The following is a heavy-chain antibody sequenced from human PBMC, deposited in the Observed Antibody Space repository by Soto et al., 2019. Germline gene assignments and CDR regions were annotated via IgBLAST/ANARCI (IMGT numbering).Heavy chain of an antibody. V-gene: IGHV3-66*02. Sequence: GGSLRLSCAASGFTVSSNYMSWVRQALGKGLEWVSVIYSGGSTYYADSVKGRFTISRDNSKNTLYLQMNSLRAEDTAVYYCARNWGRPNWYFDLWGRGTLVTVSS. D-gene: IGHD7-27*01. CDR3: ARNWGRPNWYFDL. CDR1: GFTVSSNY. J-gene: IGHJ2*01. CDR2: IYSGGST.